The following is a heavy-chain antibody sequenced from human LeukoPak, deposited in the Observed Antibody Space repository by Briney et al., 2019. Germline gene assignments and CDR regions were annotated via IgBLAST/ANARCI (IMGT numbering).Heavy chain of an antibody. CDR3: AARYYYDSSGYYDY. V-gene: IGHV3-53*01. CDR1: GFTFSSYW. CDR2: IYSGGST. J-gene: IGHJ4*02. Sequence: GGSLRLSCAASGFTFSSYWMNWVRQAPGKGLEWVSVIYSGGSTYYADSVKGRFTISRDNSKNTLYLQMNSLRAEDTAVYYCAARYYYDSSGYYDYWGQGTLVTVSS. D-gene: IGHD3-22*01.